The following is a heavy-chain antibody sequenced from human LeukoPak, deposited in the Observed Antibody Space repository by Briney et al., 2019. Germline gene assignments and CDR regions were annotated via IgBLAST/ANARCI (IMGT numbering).Heavy chain of an antibody. CDR3: AKGGISSVYQAFDI. D-gene: IGHD1-14*01. V-gene: IGHV3-7*01. CDR2: IKQDGSEK. J-gene: IGHJ3*02. CDR1: GFTFSTYW. Sequence: GGSLRLSCAASGFTFSTYWMSWVRQAPGKGLEWAANIKQDGSEKYYVDSVKGRFTISRDNAKDSLYLQMNSLRAEDTAVYYCAKGGISSVYQAFDIWGQGTMVTVSS.